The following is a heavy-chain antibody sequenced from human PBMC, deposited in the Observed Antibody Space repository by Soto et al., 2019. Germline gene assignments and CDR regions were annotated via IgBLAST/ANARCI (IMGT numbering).Heavy chain of an antibody. CDR3: SRRAPEGFDP. V-gene: IGHV1-2*02. J-gene: IGHJ5*02. Sequence: ASVKVSCKTSGYTFIDYYVHWIRQAPGQGLEWVGWINPNSGASNYAQNFQGRVTMTRDRSSSTVYMELTGLRSDDTAVYYCSRRAPEGFDPWGQGTLVTVSS. CDR1: GYTFIDYY. CDR2: INPNSGAS.